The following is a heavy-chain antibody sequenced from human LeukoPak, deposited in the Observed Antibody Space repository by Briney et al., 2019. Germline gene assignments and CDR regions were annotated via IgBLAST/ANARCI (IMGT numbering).Heavy chain of an antibody. CDR1: GGSISSGGYY. D-gene: IGHD3-22*01. Sequence: SQILSLTCTVSGGSISSGGYYWSWIRQPPGKGLEWIGEINHSGSTNYNPSLKSRVAISVDTSKNQFSLKLSSVTAADTAVYYCARGPSISGIYDSSGYALFDYWGQGTLVTVSS. J-gene: IGHJ4*02. CDR3: ARGPSISGIYDSSGYALFDY. V-gene: IGHV4-30-2*01. CDR2: INHSGST.